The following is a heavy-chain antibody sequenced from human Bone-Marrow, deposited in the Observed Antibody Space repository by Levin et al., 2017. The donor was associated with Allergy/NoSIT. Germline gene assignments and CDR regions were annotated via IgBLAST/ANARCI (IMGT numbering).Heavy chain of an antibody. CDR1: GFTFSSYA. V-gene: IGHV3-23*01. CDR2: ISGNGGKT. Sequence: GGSLRLSCAASGFTFSSYAMSWVRQAPGKGLEWVSAISGNGGKTYYADSVKGRFSISRDNSKSTLYLQRNSLRADDTAVYYWARPTFDTMIVVGSWGQGTLVTVSA. J-gene: IGHJ4*02. CDR3: ARPTFDTMIVVGS. D-gene: IGHD3-22*01.